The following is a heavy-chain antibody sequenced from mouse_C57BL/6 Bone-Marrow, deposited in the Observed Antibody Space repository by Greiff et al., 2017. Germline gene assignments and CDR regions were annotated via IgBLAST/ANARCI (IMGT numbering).Heavy chain of an antibody. D-gene: IGHD2-4*01. V-gene: IGHV1-64*01. CDR3: ARSYDYDDYTMDF. J-gene: IGHJ4*01. Sequence: QVQLQQPGAELVKPGASVKLSCKASGYTFTNYWMHWVKQRPGQGLAWIGMMHPNGGSPDYNEKFKSGATLSVDKSSRTAYMELSSLTSEDSAVYYCARSYDYDDYTMDFWGQGTSVTVSS. CDR1: GYTFTNYW. CDR2: MHPNGGSP.